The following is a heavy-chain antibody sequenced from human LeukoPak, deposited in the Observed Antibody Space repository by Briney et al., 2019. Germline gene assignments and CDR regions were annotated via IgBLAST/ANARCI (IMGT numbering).Heavy chain of an antibody. J-gene: IGHJ4*02. CDR3: ARHNCGGDCYSDY. D-gene: IGHD2-21*02. V-gene: IGHV5-51*01. CDR1: GYSFPTYW. CDR2: IYPGNSDT. Sequence: GESLKISCKGSGYSFPTYWIGWVRQMPGKGLEWMGIIYPGNSDTRYSPSFQGQVTISADKSINTAYLQWSSLKASDTAMYFCARHNCGGDCYSDYWGQGTLVTVSS.